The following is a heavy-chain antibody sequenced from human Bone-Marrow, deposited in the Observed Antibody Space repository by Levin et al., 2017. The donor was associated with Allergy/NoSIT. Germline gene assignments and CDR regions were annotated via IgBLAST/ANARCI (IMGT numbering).Heavy chain of an antibody. CDR3: ARDRKEYDILTGYYKYYYYYMDV. CDR1: GFTVSSNY. Sequence: ETLSLTCAASGFTVSSNYMSWVRQAPGKGLEWVSVIYSCGSTYYADSVKGRFTISRDNSKNTLYLQMNSLRAEDTAVYYCARDRKEYDILTGYYKYYYYYMDVWGKGTTVTVSS. V-gene: IGHV3-66*03. CDR2: IYSCGST. J-gene: IGHJ6*03. D-gene: IGHD3-9*01.